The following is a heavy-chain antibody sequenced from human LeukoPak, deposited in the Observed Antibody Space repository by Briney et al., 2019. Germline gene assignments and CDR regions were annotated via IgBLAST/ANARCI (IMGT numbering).Heavy chain of an antibody. V-gene: IGHV4-4*07. CDR2: IYTSGST. Sequence: PSETLSLTCTVSGGSISSYDWSGIRQPAGKGLEWVGRIYTSGSTNYNPSLKSRVTMSVDTSKNQFSLKLSSVTAADTAVYYCARVRLAHYYYYGMDVWGQGTTVTVSS. CDR1: GGSISSYD. J-gene: IGHJ6*02. CDR3: ARVRLAHYYYYGMDV. D-gene: IGHD6-19*01.